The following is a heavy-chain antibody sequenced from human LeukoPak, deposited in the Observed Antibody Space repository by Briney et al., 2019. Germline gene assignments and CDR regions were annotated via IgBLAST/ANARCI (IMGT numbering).Heavy chain of an antibody. CDR2: ISYDGSNK. D-gene: IGHD6-19*01. J-gene: IGHJ4*02. Sequence: PGGSLRLSCAASGFTFSSYGMHWVRQAPGKGLEWVAVISYDGSNKYYADSVKGRFTISRDNSKNTLYLQMNSLRAEDTAVYYCARVAWVSSDWPDYWGQGTLVIVSS. CDR1: GFTFSSYG. V-gene: IGHV3-30*03. CDR3: ARVAWVSSDWPDY.